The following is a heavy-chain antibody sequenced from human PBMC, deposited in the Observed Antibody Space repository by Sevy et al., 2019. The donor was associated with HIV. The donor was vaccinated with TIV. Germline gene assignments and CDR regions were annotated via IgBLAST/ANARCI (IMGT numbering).Heavy chain of an antibody. V-gene: IGHV1-24*01. D-gene: IGHD2-15*01. CDR3: TTVGLRYYSGSSSYQGDWFDP. CDR2: FAPQYGET. J-gene: IGHJ5*02. CDR1: GYTLTKLS. Sequence: ASVKVSCKVCGYTLTKLSIHWVRQAPGKGLEWMGEFAPQYGETIYEQRFQGRLTMTEDTSPDTALMELSSLKSEETAIYYCTTVGLRYYSGSSSYQGDWFDPWGQGTLVTVSS.